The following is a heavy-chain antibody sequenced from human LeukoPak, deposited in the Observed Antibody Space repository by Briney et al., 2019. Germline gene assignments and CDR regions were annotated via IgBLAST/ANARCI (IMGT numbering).Heavy chain of an antibody. D-gene: IGHD6-19*01. CDR1: GYTFTSYG. CDR2: ISAYNGNT. V-gene: IGHV1-18*01. Sequence: ASVKVSCKASGYTFTSYGISWVRQAPGQGLEWMGWISAYNGNTNYAQKLQGRVTMTTDTSTSTAYMELRSLRSDDTAVYYCARVSWGVAVADPPYYFDYWGQGTLVTVSS. CDR3: ARVSWGVAVADPPYYFDY. J-gene: IGHJ4*02.